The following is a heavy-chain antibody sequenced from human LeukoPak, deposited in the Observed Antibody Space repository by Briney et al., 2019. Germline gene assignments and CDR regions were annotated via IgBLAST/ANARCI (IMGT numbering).Heavy chain of an antibody. CDR1: GYTFSSHG. CDR2: ISAYNGNT. J-gene: IGHJ3*02. Sequence: ASVKVSCKAPGYTFSSHGISWVRQAPGQGLEWTAWISAYNGNTNYAQKLQGRVTMTTDTSTSTAYMELRSLRSDDTAVYYCARSTTKAFDIWGQGTMVTVSS. V-gene: IGHV1-18*01. D-gene: IGHD4-17*01. CDR3: ARSTTKAFDI.